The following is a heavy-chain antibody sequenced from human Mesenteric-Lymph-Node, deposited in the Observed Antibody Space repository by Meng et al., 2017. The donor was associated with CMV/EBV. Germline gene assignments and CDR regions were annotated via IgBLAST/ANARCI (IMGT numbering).Heavy chain of an antibody. D-gene: IGHD3-3*01. J-gene: IGHJ4*02. V-gene: IGHV4-39*07. CDR3: ASAFRSGQFQYYFDS. CDR2: IYYSGSA. Sequence: SETLSLTCTVSGSSITRSAYYWGWIRQAPGKGLEWIGSIYYSGSAYYNPSLKSRVNISVDTSKKQFSVKLRTVTAADTAVYYCASAFRSGQFQYYFDSWGQGTQVTVSS. CDR1: GSSITRSAYY.